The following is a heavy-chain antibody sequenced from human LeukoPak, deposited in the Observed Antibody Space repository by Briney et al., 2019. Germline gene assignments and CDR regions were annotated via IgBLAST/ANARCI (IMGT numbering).Heavy chain of an antibody. D-gene: IGHD2-8*02. Sequence: QPGGSLRLSCAASGFTFSRHWMSWVRQAPGKGPERVAHMNQDGSAIYSIDSVKGRFTISRDNDKNSLYLHMSGLTVADTAVYYCARTAPGHPDDYFDYWGQGTLVTVSS. CDR2: MNQDGSAI. CDR1: GFTFSRHW. J-gene: IGHJ4*02. CDR3: ARTAPGHPDDYFDY. V-gene: IGHV3-7*01.